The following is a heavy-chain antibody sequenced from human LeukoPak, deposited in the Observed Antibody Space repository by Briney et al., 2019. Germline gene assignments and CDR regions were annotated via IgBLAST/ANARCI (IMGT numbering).Heavy chain of an antibody. CDR1: GFTFDDYG. Sequence: PGGSLRLSCAASGFTFDDYGMGWVRQAPGKGLEWVSSISSSSSYIYYADSVKGRFTISRDNAKNSLYLQMNSLRAEDTAIYYCARSSGWYHRGPDYYYYYMDVWGKGTTVTVS. CDR3: ARSSGWYHRGPDYYYYYMDV. CDR2: ISSSSSYI. D-gene: IGHD6-19*01. J-gene: IGHJ6*03. V-gene: IGHV3-21*01.